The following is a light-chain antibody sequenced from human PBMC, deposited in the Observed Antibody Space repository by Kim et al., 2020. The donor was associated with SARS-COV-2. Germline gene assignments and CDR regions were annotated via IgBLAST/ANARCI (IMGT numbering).Light chain of an antibody. Sequence: SASVGDSVTITCRASQRISSWLAWYQQKPGKAPKLLIYKASSLESGVPSRFSGSGSGTEFTLTITSLQPDDFATYYCQQYHGYSTFGQGTKVDIK. CDR1: QRISSW. CDR2: KAS. CDR3: QQYHGYST. J-gene: IGKJ1*01. V-gene: IGKV1-5*03.